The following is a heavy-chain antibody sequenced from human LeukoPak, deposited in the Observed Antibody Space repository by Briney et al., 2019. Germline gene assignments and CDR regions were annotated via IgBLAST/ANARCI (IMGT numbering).Heavy chain of an antibody. Sequence: SETLSLTCTVSGGSISGTSFYWGWIRQPPGKGLEWIGSIYYSGSAYYNSSLKSRVTISVDTSKNQFSLKLSSVTAADTAVYYCASPDCYGSGSFCHYFDFWGQGTLVTVSS. CDR1: GGSISGTSFY. CDR3: ASPDCYGSGSFCHYFDF. V-gene: IGHV4-39*01. J-gene: IGHJ4*02. D-gene: IGHD3-10*01. CDR2: IYYSGSA.